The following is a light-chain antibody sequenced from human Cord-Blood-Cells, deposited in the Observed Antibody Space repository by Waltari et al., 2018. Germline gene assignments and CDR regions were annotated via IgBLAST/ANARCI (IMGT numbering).Light chain of an antibody. V-gene: IGKV1-33*01. CDR2: DAS. Sequence: DIQMTQSPSSLSASVGDRVTITCQASQDIGNYLNWYQQKPGKARKLRIYDASKLYTGGPSRFSGSGSGTDFTWTIRSLQPEDIATYYCQQYDNLPWTFCQVTKVEIK. CDR3: QQYDNLPWT. CDR1: QDIGNY. J-gene: IGKJ1*01.